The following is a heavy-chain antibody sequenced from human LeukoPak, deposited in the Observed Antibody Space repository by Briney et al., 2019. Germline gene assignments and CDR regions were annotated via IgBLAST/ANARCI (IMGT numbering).Heavy chain of an antibody. CDR2: IYYSGNT. V-gene: IGHV4-59*01. CDR3: ARETQGFLDI. CDR1: GVSINNYY. Sequence: SETLSLTCTVSGVSINNYYWDWIRQPPGKGLEWIGYIYYSGNTNYNPSLKSRVTISVDTSKNQFSLKLNSVTAADTAVYYCARETQGFLDIWGQGTMVTFSS. D-gene: IGHD2-15*01. J-gene: IGHJ3*02.